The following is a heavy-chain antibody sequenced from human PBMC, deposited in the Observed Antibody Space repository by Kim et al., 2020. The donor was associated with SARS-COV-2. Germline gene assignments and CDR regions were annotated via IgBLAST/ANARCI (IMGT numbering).Heavy chain of an antibody. V-gene: IGHV1-3*01. Sequence: ASVKVSCKASGYTFTSYAMHWVRQAPGQRLEWMGWINAGNGNTKYSQKFQGRVTITRDTSASTAYMELSSLRSEDTAVYYCARCIAARSPRNYYYGMDVWGQGTTVTVSS. CDR2: INAGNGNT. D-gene: IGHD6-6*01. CDR1: GYTFTSYA. J-gene: IGHJ6*02. CDR3: ARCIAARSPRNYYYGMDV.